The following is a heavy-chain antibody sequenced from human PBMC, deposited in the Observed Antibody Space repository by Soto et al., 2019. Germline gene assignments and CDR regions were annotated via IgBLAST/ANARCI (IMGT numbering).Heavy chain of an antibody. Sequence: GGSLRLSCAASGFTFSTYAMNWVRQAPGKGLERVSGIIGSGDSTYYADSVKGRFTVSRDNSKNTLYLQMNSLRAEDTAVFYCAKERSSGWSFDYWGQGTLVTVSS. CDR2: IIGSGDST. CDR3: AKERSSGWSFDY. V-gene: IGHV3-23*01. D-gene: IGHD6-19*01. CDR1: GFTFSTYA. J-gene: IGHJ4*02.